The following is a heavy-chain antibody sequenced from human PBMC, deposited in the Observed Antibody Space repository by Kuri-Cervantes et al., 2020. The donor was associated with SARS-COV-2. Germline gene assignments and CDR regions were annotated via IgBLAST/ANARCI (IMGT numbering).Heavy chain of an antibody. CDR1: GFTFSSYD. V-gene: IGHV3-13*01. Sequence: GESLKISCAASGFTFSSYDMHWVRQATGKGLEWVSAIGTAGDTYYPGSVKGRFTISRENPKNSLYLQMNSLRAGDTAVYYCARDLGGPRFGGMDVWGQGTTVTVSS. CDR2: IGTAGDT. CDR3: ARDLGGPRFGGMDV. J-gene: IGHJ6*02. D-gene: IGHD3-16*01.